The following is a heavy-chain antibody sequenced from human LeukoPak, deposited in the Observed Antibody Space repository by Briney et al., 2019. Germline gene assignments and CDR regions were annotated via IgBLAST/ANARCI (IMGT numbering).Heavy chain of an antibody. D-gene: IGHD4-17*01. CDR2: ISSSGNAI. CDR3: ARVVDHDYGDYYLDY. CDR1: GFPFSSYE. J-gene: IGHJ4*02. V-gene: IGHV3-48*03. Sequence: GGSLRLSCAASGFPFSSYEMNWVRQAPGKGLEWVSYISSSGNAIYYADSVKGRFTISRDNSKNTLYLQMNSLRAEDTAVYYCARVVDHDYGDYYLDYWGQGTLVTVSS.